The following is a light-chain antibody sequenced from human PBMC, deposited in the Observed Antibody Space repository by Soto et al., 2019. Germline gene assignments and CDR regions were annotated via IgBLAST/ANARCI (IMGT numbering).Light chain of an antibody. Sequence: ETVMTQSPATLSVSPGERATLSCRASQSVSSNLAWYQQKPGQPPRPLIYDISTRATGIPTRFSGSGSGTEFTLTISSLQSEDFAGYYCQQYNSWPLTFGGGTKVEIK. CDR2: DIS. CDR3: QQYNSWPLT. CDR1: QSVSSN. V-gene: IGKV3D-15*01. J-gene: IGKJ4*01.